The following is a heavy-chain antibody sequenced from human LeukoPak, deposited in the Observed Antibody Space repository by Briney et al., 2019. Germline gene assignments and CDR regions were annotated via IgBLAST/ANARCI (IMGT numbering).Heavy chain of an antibody. J-gene: IGHJ4*02. CDR3: ARGRVIVGATNRFDY. D-gene: IGHD1-26*01. CDR1: GYTFTSYG. CDR2: ISAYNGNT. V-gene: IGHV1-18*01. Sequence: ASVKLPFKASGYTFTSYGISWVRQAPGQGLEWMGWISAYNGNTNYAQKLQGRVTMTTDTSTSTAYMELRSLRSDDTAVYYCARGRVIVGATNRFDYWGQGTLVTVSS.